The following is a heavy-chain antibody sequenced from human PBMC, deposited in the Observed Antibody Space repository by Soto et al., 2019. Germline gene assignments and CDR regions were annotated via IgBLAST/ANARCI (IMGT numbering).Heavy chain of an antibody. Sequence: QLQLQESGPGLVKPSETLSLTCTVSGGSISSSSYYWGWIRQPPGKGLEWIGSIYYNGSTYYNPSLKSCLSFSVCTSKIRCSLKLSSVTAGDPAVYYCGRGGRDIVVVPAAFAFVIWGQGTIVTVSS. D-gene: IGHD2-2*01. CDR3: GRGGRDIVVVPAAFAFVI. CDR1: GGSISSSSYY. J-gene: IGHJ3*02. CDR2: IYYNGST. V-gene: IGHV4-39*01.